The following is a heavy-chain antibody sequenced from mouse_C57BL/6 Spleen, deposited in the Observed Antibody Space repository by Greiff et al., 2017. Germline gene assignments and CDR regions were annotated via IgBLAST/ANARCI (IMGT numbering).Heavy chain of an antibody. Sequence: EVKLVESGGGLVKPGGSLKLSCAASGFTFSSYAMSWVRQTPEKRLEWVATISDGGSYTYYPDNVKGRFTISRDNAKNNLYLQMSHLKSEDTAMXYCAREGLTGTYFDYWGQGTTLTVSS. CDR2: ISDGGSYT. CDR1: GFTFSSYA. V-gene: IGHV5-4*01. CDR3: AREGLTGTYFDY. D-gene: IGHD4-1*01. J-gene: IGHJ2*01.